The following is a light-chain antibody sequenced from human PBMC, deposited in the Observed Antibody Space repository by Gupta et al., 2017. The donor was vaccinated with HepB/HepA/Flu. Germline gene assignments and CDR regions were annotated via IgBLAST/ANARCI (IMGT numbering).Light chain of an antibody. CDR2: ENN. V-gene: IGLV1-51*02. J-gene: IGLJ2*01. Sequence: QSVLTQPPSVSAAPGKKVTISCTGSSSNIGHNYVSWYQQLPATAPKHLIYENNKRPSGIPNRFSAAQSGTSATLGITGLQTGDEADYYCGAWDSSRSAGVFGGGTKLTVL. CDR1: SSNIGHNY. CDR3: GAWDSSRSAGV.